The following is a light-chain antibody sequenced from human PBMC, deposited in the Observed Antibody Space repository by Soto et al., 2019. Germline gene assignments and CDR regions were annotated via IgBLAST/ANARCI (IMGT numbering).Light chain of an antibody. CDR1: SSDVGNYNY. J-gene: IGLJ1*01. Sequence: QSVLTQSASVSGSPGQSITISCTGTSSDVGNYNYVSWYQQHPGEVPKLIIFNVNNRPSGVSNRFSGSKSGNTASLTISGLQAEDEADYYCSSFTSITTYVFGTGTKVTVL. CDR2: NVN. CDR3: SSFTSITTYV. V-gene: IGLV2-14*01.